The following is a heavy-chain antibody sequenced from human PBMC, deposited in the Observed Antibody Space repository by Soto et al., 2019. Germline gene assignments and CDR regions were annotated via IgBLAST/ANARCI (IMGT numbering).Heavy chain of an antibody. CDR1: GYTLTSYD. J-gene: IGHJ4*02. V-gene: IGHV1-8*01. D-gene: IGHD6-13*01. Sequence: ASVKVSCKASGYTLTSYDINWVRQATGQGLEWMGWMNPNSGNTGYAQKFQGRVTMTRNTSISTAYMELSSLRSEDTAVYYCARGLQQLLVRHPFDYWGQGTLVTVSS. CDR2: MNPNSGNT. CDR3: ARGLQQLLVRHPFDY.